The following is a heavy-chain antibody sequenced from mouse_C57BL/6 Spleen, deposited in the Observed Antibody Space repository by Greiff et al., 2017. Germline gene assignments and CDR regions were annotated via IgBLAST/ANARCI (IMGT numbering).Heavy chain of an antibody. J-gene: IGHJ2*01. Sequence: QLPGAELVRPGTSVKLSCKASGYTFTSYWMHWVKQRPGQGLEWIGVIDPSDSYTNYNQKFNGKATLTVYTSSSTAYMQLSSLTSEDSAVYYCAAGVYYFDYWGQGTTLTVSS. D-gene: IGHD4-1*01. CDR3: AAGVYYFDY. CDR2: IDPSDSYT. V-gene: IGHV1-59*01. CDR1: GYTFTSYW.